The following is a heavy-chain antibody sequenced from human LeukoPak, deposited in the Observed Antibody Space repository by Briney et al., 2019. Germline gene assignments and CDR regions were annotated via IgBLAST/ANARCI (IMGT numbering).Heavy chain of an antibody. CDR2: IKQDGSEK. V-gene: IGHV3-7*01. CDR1: GFPYSSYW. CDR3: ARGTVTRHFDY. D-gene: IGHD4-11*01. J-gene: IGHJ4*02. Sequence: GGSLRLSCAASGFPYSSYWMSWVRQAPGKGLEWVANIKQDGSEKYYVDSVNGRFTISRDNAKNTLYLQMNSLRAEDTAVYYCARGTVTRHFDYWGQGTLVTVSS.